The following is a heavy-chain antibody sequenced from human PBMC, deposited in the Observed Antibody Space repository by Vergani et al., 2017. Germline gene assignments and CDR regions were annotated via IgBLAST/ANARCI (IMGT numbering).Heavy chain of an antibody. CDR2: FYTGGGT. CDR3: ARDPLYSTTWPFLLLDMDV. Sequence: QVQLQESGPGLVRPSQTLSLTCTVSGRSISSGSYYWSWFRQPAGKGLEWIGRFYTGGGTSYNSSLKSRVTISVDTSKNQFSLQLSSVTAADTAVYYCARDPLYSTTWPFLLLDMDVWGQGTTVTVSS. J-gene: IGHJ6*02. CDR1: GRSISSGSYY. D-gene: IGHD6-13*01. V-gene: IGHV4-61*02.